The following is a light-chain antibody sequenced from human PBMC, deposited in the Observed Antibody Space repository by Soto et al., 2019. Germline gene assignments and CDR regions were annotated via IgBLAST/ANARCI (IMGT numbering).Light chain of an antibody. CDR3: QSYDSSLSGSKV. J-gene: IGLJ1*01. Sequence: QSVLTQPPSVSGAPGQRVTISCTGSSSNIGAGHDVHWYQHLPGTAPNLLIYGNSNRPSGVPDRFSGSKSGTSASLAITGLQAEDEADYYCQSYDSSLSGSKVFGTGTKLTVL. V-gene: IGLV1-40*01. CDR1: SSNIGAGHD. CDR2: GNS.